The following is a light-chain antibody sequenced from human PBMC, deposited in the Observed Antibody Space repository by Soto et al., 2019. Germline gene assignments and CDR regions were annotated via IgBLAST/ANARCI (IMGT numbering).Light chain of an antibody. J-gene: IGKJ5*01. CDR1: QTVRNNY. CDR2: DAS. V-gene: IGKV3-20*01. Sequence: EFVLTQSPGTLSLSPGERATLSCRASQTVRNNYLAWYQQKPGQAPRLLIYDASSRATGTPDRFSGGGSGTEFTLTISSLQSEDFAVYFCQQYNNWPPWTFGQGTRLEI. CDR3: QQYNNWPPWT.